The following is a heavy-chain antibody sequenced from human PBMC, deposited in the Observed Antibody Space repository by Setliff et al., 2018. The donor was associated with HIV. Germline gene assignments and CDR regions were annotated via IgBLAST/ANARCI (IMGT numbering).Heavy chain of an antibody. CDR3: LLPCTSGWHNWADP. D-gene: IGHD2-8*01. V-gene: IGHV3-73*01. CDR1: GFTFSGAE. CDR2: IRSKADKYAT. Sequence: RGGSLRLSCAASGFTFSGAEIHWVRQASGKGLEWVGRIRSKADKYATDYGASAKGRFIISRDDSKKTAYLQMSSLRAEDTAMYYCLLPCTSGWHNWADPWGQGTLVTVSS. J-gene: IGHJ5*02.